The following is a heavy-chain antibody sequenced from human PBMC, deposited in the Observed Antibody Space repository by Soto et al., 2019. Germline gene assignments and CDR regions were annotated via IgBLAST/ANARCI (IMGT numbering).Heavy chain of an antibody. J-gene: IGHJ6*02. CDR3: ARGGGANQYYGMDV. CDR1: GGSFSGYY. D-gene: IGHD2-15*01. Sequence: PSETLSLTWAVYGGSFSGYYWSWIHQPPGKGLEWIGEINHSGSTNYNPSLKSRVTISVDTSKNQFSLKLSSVTAADTAVYYCARGGGANQYYGMDVGGQGTTVTVSS. V-gene: IGHV4-34*01. CDR2: INHSGST.